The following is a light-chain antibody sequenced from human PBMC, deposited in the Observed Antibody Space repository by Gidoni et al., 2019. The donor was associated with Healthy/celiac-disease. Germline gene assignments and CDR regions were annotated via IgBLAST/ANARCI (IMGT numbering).Light chain of an antibody. CDR1: QSVSSY. CDR2: DAS. CDR3: QQRSTWQT. V-gene: IGKV3-11*01. J-gene: IGKJ2*01. Sequence: EIVLTQSPATLSLSPGERATLSCRASQSVSSYFAWYQQKPGQAHRLLIYDASNRATGLPARFSGSWSGTDFTLTSSSLEPEDFVVYYCQQRSTWQTFGRGTKLEIK.